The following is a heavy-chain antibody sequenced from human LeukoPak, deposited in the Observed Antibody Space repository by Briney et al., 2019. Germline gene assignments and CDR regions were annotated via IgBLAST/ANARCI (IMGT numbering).Heavy chain of an antibody. J-gene: IGHJ4*02. CDR3: ATGTPYDFWSGYSY. CDR1: GNTFSELS. V-gene: IGHV1-24*01. D-gene: IGHD3-3*01. CDR2: FDPEDGET. Sequence: GASVKVSCKIFGNTFSELSMHWVRQAPGKGLEWMGGFDPEDGETIYAQKFQGRVTMTEDTPTDTAYMELSSLRSEDTAVYYCATGTPYDFWSGYSYWGQGNLVTVSS.